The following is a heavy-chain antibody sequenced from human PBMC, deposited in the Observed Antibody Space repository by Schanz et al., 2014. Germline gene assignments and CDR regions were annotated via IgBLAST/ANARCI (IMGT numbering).Heavy chain of an antibody. J-gene: IGHJ5*02. CDR1: GGSIRSYF. V-gene: IGHV4-59*08. CDR2: IYYSGSS. Sequence: QVQLQESGPGLLKPSETLSLTCTVSGGSIRSYFWSWIRQPPGKGLEWIGYIYYSGSSDYNPSLKSRVTITVDTPKNQFPLKLNSVTAADTAVYYCARGGSVATIAPYTWFDPWGQGTLVTVSS. CDR3: ARGGSVATIAPYTWFDP. D-gene: IGHD5-12*01.